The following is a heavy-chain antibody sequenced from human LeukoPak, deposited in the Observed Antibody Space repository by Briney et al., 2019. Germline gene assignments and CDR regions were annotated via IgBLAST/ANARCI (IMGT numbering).Heavy chain of an antibody. D-gene: IGHD6-13*01. V-gene: IGHV3-30*04. J-gene: IGHJ4*02. CDR2: ISYDGSNK. CDR3: ARDFSSSWYLYFDY. Sequence: GGSLRLSCAASGFTFSSHAMHWVRQAPGKGLEWVAVISYDGSNKYYADSVKGRFTISRDNSKNTLYLQMNSLRAEDTAVYYCARDFSSSWYLYFDYWGQGTLVTVSS. CDR1: GFTFSSHA.